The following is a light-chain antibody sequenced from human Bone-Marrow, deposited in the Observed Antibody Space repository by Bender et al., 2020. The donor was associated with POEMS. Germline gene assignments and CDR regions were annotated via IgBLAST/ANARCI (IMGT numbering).Light chain of an antibody. V-gene: IGLV2-14*02. CDR2: EGS. CDR3: QSFDTSLSGWV. J-gene: IGLJ3*02. Sequence: QSVLTQPPSVSGSPGQSITISCTGSYDVVSWYQQHPGRAPKLIIYEGSQRPSGVSDRFSGSKSGTSVSLAITGLQAEDEADYYCQSFDTSLSGWVFGAGTKLTV. CDR1: SYDV.